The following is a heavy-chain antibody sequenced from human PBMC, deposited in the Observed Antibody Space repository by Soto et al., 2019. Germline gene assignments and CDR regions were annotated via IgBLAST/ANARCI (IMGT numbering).Heavy chain of an antibody. V-gene: IGHV3-30*18. CDR3: AKDGGRADYDFWSGSYGMDV. Sequence: PGGSLRLSCAASGFTFSSYGMHWVRQAPGKGLEWVAVISYDGSNKYYADSVKGRFTISRDNSKNTLYLQMNSLRAEDTAVYYCAKDGGRADYDFWSGSYGMDVWGQGTTVTVSS. D-gene: IGHD3-3*01. CDR1: GFTFSSYG. CDR2: ISYDGSNK. J-gene: IGHJ6*02.